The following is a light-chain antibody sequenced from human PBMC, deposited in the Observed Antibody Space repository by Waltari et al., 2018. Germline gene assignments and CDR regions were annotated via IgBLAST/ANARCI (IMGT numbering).Light chain of an antibody. Sequence: QSALTQPPSASGSPGQSITIACTGTSSDVGRSDLFSWYQQYPGKAPKLIIYEITKRPSGVPDRFSGSKSGNTASLTVSGLQPEDEAEYFCSSYAATYNLVFGGGTKLTV. CDR3: SSYAATYNLV. CDR2: EIT. V-gene: IGLV2-8*01. J-gene: IGLJ3*02. CDR1: SSDVGRSDL.